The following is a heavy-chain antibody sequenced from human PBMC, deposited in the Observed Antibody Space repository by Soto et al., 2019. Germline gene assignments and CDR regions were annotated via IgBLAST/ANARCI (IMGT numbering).Heavy chain of an antibody. Sequence: PGGSLRLSCAPSGFTFSNYAMHWVRRAPGKGLEWMAFISYDGSSEYYADSVKGRFTISRDNSKNTLYLQMNSLRPEDTAVYYCAREATIGRSYSSDMDVWGQGTTVTVSS. CDR1: GFTFSNYA. CDR2: ISYDGSSE. V-gene: IGHV3-30-3*01. D-gene: IGHD5-12*01. CDR3: AREATIGRSYSSDMDV. J-gene: IGHJ6*02.